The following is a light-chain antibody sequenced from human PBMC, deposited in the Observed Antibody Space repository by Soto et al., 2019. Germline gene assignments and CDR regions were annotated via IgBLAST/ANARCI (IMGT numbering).Light chain of an antibody. V-gene: IGKV3-20*01. CDR2: GAS. CDR3: QQYNNWPRT. J-gene: IGKJ1*01. Sequence: EIVLTQSPGTLSLSPGERATLSCRASQTVPSNSLAWYQQKPGQAPWLLISGASSRATGIPERFSGSGSGTDFTLTISRLEPEDFAVYYCQQYNNWPRTFGQGTKVDI. CDR1: QTVPSNS.